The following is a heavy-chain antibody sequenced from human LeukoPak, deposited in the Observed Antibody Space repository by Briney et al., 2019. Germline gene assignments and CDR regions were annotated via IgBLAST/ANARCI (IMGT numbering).Heavy chain of an antibody. CDR3: ARSLGVSGYLDWLLRPFEY. V-gene: IGHV4-39*01. Sequence: SETLSLTCNVSGGSVSSTNYYWGWIRQPPGKGLEWIGIVYYSGSTFANPSLESRVTMSIDTSKNQFSLRLRSVTAADTAMYYCARSLGVSGYLDWLLRPFEYWGQGSLVTVSS. J-gene: IGHJ4*02. D-gene: IGHD3-9*01. CDR2: VYYSGST. CDR1: GGSVSSTNYY.